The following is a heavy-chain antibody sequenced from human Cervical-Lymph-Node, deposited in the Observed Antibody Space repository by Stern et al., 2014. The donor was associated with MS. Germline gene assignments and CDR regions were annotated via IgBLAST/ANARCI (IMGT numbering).Heavy chain of an antibody. CDR2: VYSGGIT. D-gene: IGHD6-6*01. J-gene: IGHJ4*02. Sequence: MQLVQSGGGLVQPGGSLRLSCAASGFTVSNNYMSWVRQAPGKGLEGVSVVYSGGITYYADSVRGRFTISRDSSKNTLYLQMNSLRAEDTAVYYCASSPSLGYWGRGTLVTVSS. CDR3: ASSPSLGY. CDR1: GFTVSNNY. V-gene: IGHV3-66*02.